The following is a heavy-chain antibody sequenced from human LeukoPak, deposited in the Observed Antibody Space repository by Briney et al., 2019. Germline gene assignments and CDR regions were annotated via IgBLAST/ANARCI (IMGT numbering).Heavy chain of an antibody. CDR1: GGSIRSSYYY. J-gene: IGHJ4*02. D-gene: IGHD6-13*01. V-gene: IGHV4-61*01. CDR2: IYYSGST. CDR3: ATESIAAAAYFDY. Sequence: PSETLSLTCTVSGGSIRSSYYYWSWIRQPPGKGLEWIGYIYYSGSTNYNPSLKSRVTISVDTSKNQFSLKLSSVTAADTAVYYCATESIAAAAYFDYWGQGTLVTVSS.